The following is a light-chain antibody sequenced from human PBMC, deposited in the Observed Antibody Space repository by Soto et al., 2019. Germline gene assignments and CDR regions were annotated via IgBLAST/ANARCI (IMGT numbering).Light chain of an antibody. CDR3: QAWDSSTEV. Sequence: SYELTQPPSGCVSPGQTASITCSGDKLGDKYACWYQQKPGQSPVLVIYQDSKRPSGIPERFSGSNSGNTGTLTISGTQALYEADYYCQAWDSSTEVFGTGTKLTVL. V-gene: IGLV3-1*01. CDR1: KLGDKY. CDR2: QDS. J-gene: IGLJ1*01.